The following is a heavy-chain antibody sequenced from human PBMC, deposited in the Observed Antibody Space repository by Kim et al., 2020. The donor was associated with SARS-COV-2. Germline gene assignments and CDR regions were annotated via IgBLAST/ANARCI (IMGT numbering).Heavy chain of an antibody. V-gene: IGHV4-39*01. Sequence: SETLSLTCTVSGGSISSSSYYWGWIRQPPGKGLEWIGSIYYSGSTYYNPSLKSRVTISVDTSKNQFSLKLSSVTAADTAVYYCARSLYYYDSSGYYGWFDPWGQGTLVTVSS. D-gene: IGHD3-22*01. CDR2: IYYSGST. CDR3: ARSLYYYDSSGYYGWFDP. CDR1: GGSISSSSYY. J-gene: IGHJ5*02.